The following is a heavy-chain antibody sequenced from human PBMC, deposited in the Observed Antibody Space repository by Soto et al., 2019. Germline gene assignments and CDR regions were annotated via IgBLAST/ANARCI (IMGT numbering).Heavy chain of an antibody. CDR3: ARGKLSDYVWGSYRYHFDY. J-gene: IGHJ4*02. D-gene: IGHD3-16*02. Sequence: SETLSLTCAVSGVFISSGGYSWSWIRQPPGKGLEWIGYSYHSGGPYYNPSLKSRVTISVDKSKNQFSLKLSSVTAADTAVYYCARGKLSDYVWGSYRYHFDYWGQGTVVTVSS. CDR2: SYHSGGP. V-gene: IGHV4-30-2*01. CDR1: GVFISSGGYS.